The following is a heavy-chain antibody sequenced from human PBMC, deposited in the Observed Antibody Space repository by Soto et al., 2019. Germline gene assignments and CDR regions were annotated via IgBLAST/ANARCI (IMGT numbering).Heavy chain of an antibody. CDR2: IIPMFRTP. D-gene: IGHD3-9*01. CDR1: GGTFSNYA. Sequence: QVQLVQSGAEVKKPGSSVKVSCKASGGTFSNYAITWVRQAPGQGLEWMGGIIPMFRTPNYAQKFQGRVTITADESTSPAYMELNSLTSEDTAMYYCARDAGRHSYDVTGYYFDYWGQGTLVTVSS. V-gene: IGHV1-69*12. J-gene: IGHJ4*02. CDR3: ARDAGRHSYDVTGYYFDY.